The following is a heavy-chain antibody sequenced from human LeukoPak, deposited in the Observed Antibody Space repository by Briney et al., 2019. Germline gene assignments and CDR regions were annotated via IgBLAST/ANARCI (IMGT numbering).Heavy chain of an antibody. D-gene: IGHD2-2*01. CDR2: INTDGTST. J-gene: IGHJ4*02. CDR1: GFPFSSYW. V-gene: IGHV3-74*01. Sequence: GGSVRLSCAVSGFPFSSYWMDWVRQAPGKGPVWVSRINTDGTSTDYADSVKGRFTISRDNAKNTLYLQMNNLRAEDTAMYYCARDRYPAAREFDYWGQGTLVTVSS. CDR3: ARDRYPAAREFDY.